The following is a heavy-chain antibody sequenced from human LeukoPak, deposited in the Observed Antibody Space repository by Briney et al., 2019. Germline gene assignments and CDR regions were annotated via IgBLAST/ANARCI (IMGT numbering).Heavy chain of an antibody. V-gene: IGHV3-30-3*01. D-gene: IGHD5-18*01. CDR1: GFTFSNFP. Sequence: GGSLRLSCAASGFTFSNFPMHWVRQVPGKGLEWVAVTSYDGSNEYYADSVKGRFTIFRDNSKNTLYLQMNSLRAEDTALYYCARSALLQLWLPYFDYWGQGNLVAVSS. J-gene: IGHJ4*02. CDR2: TSYDGSNE. CDR3: ARSALLQLWLPYFDY.